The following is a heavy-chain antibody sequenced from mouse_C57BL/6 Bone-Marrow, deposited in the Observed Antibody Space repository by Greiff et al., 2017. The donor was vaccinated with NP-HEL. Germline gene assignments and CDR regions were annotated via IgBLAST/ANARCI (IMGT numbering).Heavy chain of an antibody. D-gene: IGHD1-1*01. Sequence: QVQLQQPGAELVRPGSSVKLSCKASGYTFTSYWMHWVKQRPIQGLEWIGNIDPSDSETHYNQKFKDKATLTVDKSSSTAYMHLSSLTSEDSAVYYCARGPYGTLDYWGQGTTLTVSS. J-gene: IGHJ2*01. CDR2: IDPSDSET. CDR3: ARGPYGTLDY. V-gene: IGHV1-52*01. CDR1: GYTFTSYW.